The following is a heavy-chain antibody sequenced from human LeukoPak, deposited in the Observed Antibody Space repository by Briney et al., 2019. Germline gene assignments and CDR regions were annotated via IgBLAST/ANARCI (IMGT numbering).Heavy chain of an antibody. V-gene: IGHV3-9*01. J-gene: IGHJ6*03. D-gene: IGHD3-22*01. Sequence: GGSLRLSCAASGFTFSNYAMSWVRQAPGKGLEWVSGISWNSGSIAYAESVKGRFTISRDNAKNSLYLQINSLRPEDTALYYCARGSYYYDSSGYYYLSDYYYMDVWGKGTTVTVSS. CDR2: ISWNSGSI. CDR3: ARGSYYYDSSGYYYLSDYYYMDV. CDR1: GFTFSNYA.